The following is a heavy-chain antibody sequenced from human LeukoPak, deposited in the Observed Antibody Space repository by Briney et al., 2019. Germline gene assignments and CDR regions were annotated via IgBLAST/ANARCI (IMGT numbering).Heavy chain of an antibody. CDR3: AREGSGWFDA. CDR2: IYAGGNK. J-gene: IGHJ5*02. V-gene: IGHV3-53*01. Sequence: PGGSLRLSCAVSGFDVSNSHMNWVRQAPGKGLEWVSIIYAGGNKYYADSVKGRFTISRDNSMNTLYLQMNSLRVEDTALYFCAREGSGWFDAWGQGSLIIVS. D-gene: IGHD7-27*01. CDR1: GFDVSNSH.